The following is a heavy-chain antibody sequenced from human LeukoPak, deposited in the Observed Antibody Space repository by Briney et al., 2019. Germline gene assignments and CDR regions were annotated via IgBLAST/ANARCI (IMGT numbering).Heavy chain of an antibody. Sequence: PGRSLRLSCAASGFTFSSYGMHWVRQAPGKGLEWVAVISYDGSNKYYADSVKGRFTISRDNSKNTLYLQMNSLRAEDTAVYYCAKSDIVVVVAATRYYYYGMDVWGKGTMVTVSS. J-gene: IGHJ6*04. CDR1: GFTFSSYG. V-gene: IGHV3-30*18. CDR3: AKSDIVVVVAATRYYYYGMDV. CDR2: ISYDGSNK. D-gene: IGHD2-15*01.